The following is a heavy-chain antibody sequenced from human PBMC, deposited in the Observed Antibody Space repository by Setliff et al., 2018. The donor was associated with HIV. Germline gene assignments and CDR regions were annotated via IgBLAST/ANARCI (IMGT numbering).Heavy chain of an antibody. CDR2: IRHDGSYA. CDR3: AKGRRPVDLVSTSIRYYFYMGV. J-gene: IGHJ6*03. Sequence: GGSLRLSCAASEFSVSGHYMYWVRQAPGKGLEWVAFIRHDGSYAYHADSVKGRFTMSRDNSKNTVSLEMNSLRVEDTGVYYCAKGRRPVDLVSTSIRYYFYMGVWGKGTTVTVSS. V-gene: IGHV3-30*02. CDR1: EFSVSGHY. D-gene: IGHD5-12*01.